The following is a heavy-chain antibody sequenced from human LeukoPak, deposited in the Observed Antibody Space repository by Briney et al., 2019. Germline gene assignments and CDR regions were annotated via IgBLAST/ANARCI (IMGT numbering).Heavy chain of an antibody. CDR3: ARVDTTLSYKLVY. D-gene: IGHD1-1*01. CDR2: IYNTGST. Sequence: GGSLRLSCAASRFTFSSHWMHWVRQAPGKGLVWVSVIYNTGSTYNADSVKGRFTISRHNSKNTVYLQMNNLRAEDTAMYYCARVDTTLSYKLVYWGQGTLVTVSS. CDR1: RFTFSSHW. J-gene: IGHJ4*02. V-gene: IGHV3-53*04.